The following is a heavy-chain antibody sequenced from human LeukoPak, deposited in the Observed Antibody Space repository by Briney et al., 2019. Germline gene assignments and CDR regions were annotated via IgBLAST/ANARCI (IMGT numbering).Heavy chain of an antibody. D-gene: IGHD4-17*01. CDR1: GYTFTGYY. J-gene: IGHJ5*01. CDR2: INPNSGNT. CDR3: AKSRLTVPNWFDS. Sequence: ASMKVSCKTSGYTFTGYYIHWVRQAPGQGLEWMGWINPNSGNTKYAQKFQGRVTMTRDTSISTAYMELSGLRSDDTAVYYCAKSRLTVPNWFDSWGQGTLVTVSS. V-gene: IGHV1-2*02.